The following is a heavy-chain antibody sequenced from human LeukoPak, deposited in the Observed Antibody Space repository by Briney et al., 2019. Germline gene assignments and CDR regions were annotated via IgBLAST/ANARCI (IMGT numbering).Heavy chain of an antibody. CDR1: GFTFHNYA. J-gene: IGHJ4*02. D-gene: IGHD6-19*01. CDR3: AKAKEQWLVPSFDY. CDR2: ISGGGGTT. V-gene: IGHV3-23*01. Sequence: GGSLRLSCAASGFTFHNYAMSWVRQAPGRRLEWVSGISGGGGTTYYADSVKGRFTISSDNSKNTLYLQMNSLRAEDTAVYYCAKAKEQWLVPSFDYWGQGTLVTVSS.